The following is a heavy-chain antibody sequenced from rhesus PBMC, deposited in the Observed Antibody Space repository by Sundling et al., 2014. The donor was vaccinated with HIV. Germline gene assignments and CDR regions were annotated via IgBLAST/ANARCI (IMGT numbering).Heavy chain of an antibody. CDR2: INPKTRWQ. Sequence: QVYLVQSGAELKKPGSSVKVSCQASGYVFTDYYIHWVRQAPGQGLEWMGEINPKTRWQKLMQRSSRAESPSTTETSTTTAYMELSNLRSKDTAVYYCARVRAQYLDWLMFYYGFDSWGRRVGRHRLH. CDR1: GYVFTDYY. J-gene: IGHJ6*01. CDR3: ARVRAQYLDWLMFYYGFDS. D-gene: IGHD3-3*01. V-gene: IGHV1-138*01.